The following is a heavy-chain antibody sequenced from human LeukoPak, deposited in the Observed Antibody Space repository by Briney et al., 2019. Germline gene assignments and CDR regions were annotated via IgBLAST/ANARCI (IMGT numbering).Heavy chain of an antibody. CDR1: GGSISTSSYY. D-gene: IGHD3-22*01. Sequence: TSETLSLTCTVSGGSISTSSYYWGWIRQPPGKGLEWIGTIYYSGRTYYNPSLKSRVTISVDTSKNQFSLKLSSVTAADTAVYYCARSDYYDSSGYPTHLNWFDPWGQGTLVTVSS. CDR3: ARSDYYDSSGYPTHLNWFDP. J-gene: IGHJ5*02. CDR2: IYYSGRT. V-gene: IGHV4-39*07.